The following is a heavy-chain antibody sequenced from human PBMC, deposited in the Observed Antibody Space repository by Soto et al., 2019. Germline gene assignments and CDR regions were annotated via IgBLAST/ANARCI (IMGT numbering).Heavy chain of an antibody. CDR1: GFTFSSYA. D-gene: IGHD3-10*01. Sequence: ASVKVSCAASGFTFSSYAMSWVRQAPGKGLEWVSAISGSGGSTYYADSVKGRFTISRDNSKNTLYVQMNSLRAEDTAVYYCAKDSLYYGSGTSDYWGQGTLVTVSS. V-gene: IGHV3-23*01. CDR3: AKDSLYYGSGTSDY. CDR2: ISGSGGST. J-gene: IGHJ4*02.